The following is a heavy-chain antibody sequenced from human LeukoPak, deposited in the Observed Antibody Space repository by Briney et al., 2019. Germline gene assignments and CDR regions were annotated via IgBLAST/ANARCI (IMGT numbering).Heavy chain of an antibody. CDR3: ASSRPYYYDSSGYLDY. CDR1: GGSISSYY. J-gene: IGHJ4*02. D-gene: IGHD3-22*01. Sequence: PSETLSLTCTVSGGSISSYYWSWIRQPPGKGLEWIGYIYYSGSTNYNPSLKSRVTISVDTSKNQFSLKLSSVTAADTAVYYCASSRPYYYDSSGYLDYWGQGTLVTVSS. CDR2: IYYSGST. V-gene: IGHV4-59*01.